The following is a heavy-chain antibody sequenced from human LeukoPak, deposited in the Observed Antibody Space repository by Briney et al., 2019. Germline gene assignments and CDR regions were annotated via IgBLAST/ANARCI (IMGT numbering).Heavy chain of an antibody. Sequence: GGSLRLSCAASGFTFSSYSMNWVRQAPGKGLEWVSYISSSSSTIYYADSVKGRFTISRDNSKNTLHLQMNSLRAEDTAVYYCAKDEYCGGDCYIQHWGQGTLVTVSS. CDR3: AKDEYCGGDCYIQH. V-gene: IGHV3-48*01. CDR2: ISSSSSTI. CDR1: GFTFSSYS. D-gene: IGHD2-21*02. J-gene: IGHJ1*01.